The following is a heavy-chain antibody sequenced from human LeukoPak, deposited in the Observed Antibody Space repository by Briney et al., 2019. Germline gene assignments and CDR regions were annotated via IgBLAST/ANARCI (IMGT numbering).Heavy chain of an antibody. CDR2: IYHSGNT. CDR1: GGSISTYY. Sequence: SETLSLTCTVSGGSISTYYWSWIRQPPGKGLEWIGYIYHSGNTNYNPSLKSRVTISVDTSQNQFYLKLSSVTAADTAVYYCARSSEGRYYYDSSGFSYYYYYMDVWGKGTTVTISS. J-gene: IGHJ6*03. CDR3: ARSSEGRYYYDSSGFSYYYYYMDV. D-gene: IGHD3-22*01. V-gene: IGHV4-59*01.